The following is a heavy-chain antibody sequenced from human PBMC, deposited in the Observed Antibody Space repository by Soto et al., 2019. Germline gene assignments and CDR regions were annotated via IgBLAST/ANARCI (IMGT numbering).Heavy chain of an antibody. CDR1: GFTVGNNY. CDR2: IYSTGSP. CDR3: SGHSHKDY. V-gene: IGHV3-66*04. Sequence: EAQLVESGGGLVQPGGSLRLSCAASGFTVGNNYMSWVRQAPGKGLEWVSLIYSTGSPFYADSVKDRFIISRDSAKNTLYLQMDSLRVEDTAVYDWSGHSHKDYWGQGARVTVSS. J-gene: IGHJ4*02.